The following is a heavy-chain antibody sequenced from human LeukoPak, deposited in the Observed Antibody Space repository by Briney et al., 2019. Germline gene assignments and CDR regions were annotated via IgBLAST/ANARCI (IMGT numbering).Heavy chain of an antibody. CDR1: GFTFSSYA. J-gene: IGHJ4*02. V-gene: IGHV3-23*01. CDR2: ISGSGGST. CDR3: AKDLVAAAGTSYFDY. Sequence: GGSLRLSCAASGFTFSSYAMSWVRQAPGKGLKWVSAISGSGGSTYYADSVKGRFTISRDNSKNTLYLQMNSLRAEDTAVYYCAKDLVAAAGTSYFDYWGQGTLVTVSS. D-gene: IGHD6-13*01.